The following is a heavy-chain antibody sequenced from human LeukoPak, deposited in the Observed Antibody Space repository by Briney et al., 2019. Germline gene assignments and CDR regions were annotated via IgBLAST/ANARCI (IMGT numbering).Heavy chain of an antibody. Sequence: GRSLRLSCAASGFTFSGYWMSWVRQAPGKGLEWVANIKQDGSEKYYVDSMKGRFSISRDNSKNTLYLQMNSLRAEDTAVYYCARDGEGYGDYAYWYFDLWGRGTLVTVSS. V-gene: IGHV3-7*01. J-gene: IGHJ2*01. CDR1: GFTFSGYW. CDR3: ARDGEGYGDYAYWYFDL. D-gene: IGHD4-17*01. CDR2: IKQDGSEK.